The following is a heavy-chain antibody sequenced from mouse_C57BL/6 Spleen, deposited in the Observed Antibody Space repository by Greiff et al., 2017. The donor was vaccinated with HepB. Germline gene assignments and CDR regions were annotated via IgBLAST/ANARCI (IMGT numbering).Heavy chain of an antibody. J-gene: IGHJ1*03. D-gene: IGHD1-1*01. CDR2: ISDGGSYT. V-gene: IGHV5-4*01. CDR1: GFTFSSYA. Sequence: EVMLVESGGGLVKPGGSLKLSCAASGFTFSSYAMSWVRQTPEKRLEWVATISDGGSYTYYPDNVKGRFTISRDNAKNNLYLQMSHLKSEDTAMYYCARDQRDYYGSRGYFDVWGTGTTVTVSS. CDR3: ARDQRDYYGSRGYFDV.